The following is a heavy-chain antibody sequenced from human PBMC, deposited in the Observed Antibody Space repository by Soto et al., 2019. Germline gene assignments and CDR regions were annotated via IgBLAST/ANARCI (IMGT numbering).Heavy chain of an antibody. CDR3: ARAMFRPVKNWSDP. CDR2: ISSSSSTI. D-gene: IGHD3-10*01. Sequence: PGGSLRLSCAASVFTFSSYSMNWVRQAPGKGLEWVSYISSSSSTIYYADSVKGRFTISRDNAKNSLYLQMNSLRDEDTAVYYCARAMFRPVKNWSDPWGQGTLVTVSS. J-gene: IGHJ5*02. V-gene: IGHV3-48*02. CDR1: VFTFSSYS.